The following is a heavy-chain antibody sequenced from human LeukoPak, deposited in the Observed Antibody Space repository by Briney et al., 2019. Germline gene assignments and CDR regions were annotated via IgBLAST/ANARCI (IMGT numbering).Heavy chain of an antibody. CDR1: GASIRNYY. CDR2: IYTSGDT. Sequence: SETLSLTCTVSGASIRNYYWTWIRQPAGKGLEWIGRIYTSGDTNYNPSLKSRVSMSVDTSKNQFFLRLNSVTAADTAVYYWARWFGRDWGQGTMVTVSS. CDR3: ARWFGRD. V-gene: IGHV4-4*07. J-gene: IGHJ3*01. D-gene: IGHD3-10*01.